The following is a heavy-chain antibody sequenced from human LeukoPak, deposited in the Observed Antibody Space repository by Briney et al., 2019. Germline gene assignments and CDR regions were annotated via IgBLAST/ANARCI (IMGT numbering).Heavy chain of an antibody. CDR2: IIPIFGTA. CDR3: ARGDLPGASGLY. D-gene: IGHD7-27*01. Sequence: SVKVSCKASVGTFSIYAISWVRQAPGQGLEWMGGIIPIFGTANYAQKFQGRVTITADESTSTAYMELSSLRSEDTAVYYCARGDLPGASGLYWGQGTLVTVSS. CDR1: VGTFSIYA. V-gene: IGHV1-69*13. J-gene: IGHJ4*02.